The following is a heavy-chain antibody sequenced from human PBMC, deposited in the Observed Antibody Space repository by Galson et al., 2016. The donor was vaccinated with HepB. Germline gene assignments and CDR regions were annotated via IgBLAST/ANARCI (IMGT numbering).Heavy chain of an antibody. V-gene: IGHV1-58*02. Sequence: SVKVSCKASGFNFGSKAIHWVRQARGQHLEWIGWIVFGSGNTNFAQDLQERVTFARDISTNTVHMDLGGLTSDDTAVYYCAMDRLGGLDYWAREPRSPS. CDR3: AMDRLGGLDY. CDR2: IVFGSGNT. J-gene: IGHJ4*02. D-gene: IGHD1-26*01. CDR1: GFNFGSKA.